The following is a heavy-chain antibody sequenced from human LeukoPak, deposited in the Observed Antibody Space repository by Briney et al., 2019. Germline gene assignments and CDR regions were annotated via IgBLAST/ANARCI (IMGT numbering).Heavy chain of an antibody. D-gene: IGHD3-10*01. CDR3: ARLYYYGSGSLSY. Sequence: ASVKVSCKASGYTFSSYGISWVRQATGQGLEWMGWISANNGNTNYAQNVQDRVTMTTDTSTSTAYMELRSLRSDDTAVYYCARLYYYGSGSLSYWGQGTLVTVSS. CDR2: ISANNGNT. CDR1: GYTFSSYG. V-gene: IGHV1-18*01. J-gene: IGHJ4*02.